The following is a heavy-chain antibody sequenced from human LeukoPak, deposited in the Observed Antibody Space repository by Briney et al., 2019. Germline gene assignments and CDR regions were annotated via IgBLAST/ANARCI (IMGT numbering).Heavy chain of an antibody. Sequence: GGSLRLSCAASGFTFSNYAMNWVRQAPGKGLEWVSATSGSGGSKFYADSVKGRFTISRDNSKDTLYLQMNNLRVEDTAMYYCAKFPSYDSSGHDGFDVWGQGTRVTVS. D-gene: IGHD3-22*01. CDR2: TSGSGGSK. J-gene: IGHJ3*01. CDR3: AKFPSYDSSGHDGFDV. V-gene: IGHV3-23*01. CDR1: GFTFSNYA.